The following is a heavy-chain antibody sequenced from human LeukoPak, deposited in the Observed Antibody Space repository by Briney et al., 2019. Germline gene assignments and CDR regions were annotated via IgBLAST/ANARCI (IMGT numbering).Heavy chain of an antibody. D-gene: IGHD3-22*01. CDR2: INFDGSRK. J-gene: IGHJ3*02. CDR3: ARDYTTGYYLSDAFDI. CDR1: GFTFSHFA. V-gene: IGHV3-30*02. Sequence: GGSLRLSCAASGFTFSHFAMHWVRQAPGKGLEWLARINFDGSRKSYADSVKGRFTIFRDNSKNTHSLQMNSLTVADTAVYYCARDYTTGYYLSDAFDIWGQGTLVTVSS.